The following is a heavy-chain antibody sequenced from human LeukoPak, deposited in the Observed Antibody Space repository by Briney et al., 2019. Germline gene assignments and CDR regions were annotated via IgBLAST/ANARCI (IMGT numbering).Heavy chain of an antibody. Sequence: SLPLSLTCAVSGGSISRGGYSWSWICQPPGKGLEWIGYIYHSGSTYYNPSLKSRVTISVDRSKNQFSLKLSSVTAADTAVYYCASQLSPGIGYFDYWGQGTLVTVSS. CDR1: GGSISRGGYS. J-gene: IGHJ4*02. CDR2: IYHSGST. V-gene: IGHV4-30-2*01. CDR3: ASQLSPGIGYFDY. D-gene: IGHD2/OR15-2a*01.